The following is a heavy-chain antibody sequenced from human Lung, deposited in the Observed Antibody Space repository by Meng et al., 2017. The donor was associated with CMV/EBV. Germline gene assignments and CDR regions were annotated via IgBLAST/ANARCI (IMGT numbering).Heavy chain of an antibody. CDR3: AGQGGGTYGSPYYYGMDV. CDR1: GFTFSGSP. Sequence: ETLSLXXAASGFTFSGSPMHWVRQASGKGLEWVGRIRSKPYSYATEYAASVKGRFTISRDDSKNTAFLQMDSLKTEDTAVYYCAGQGGGTYGSPYYYGMDVWGQGXTVTVSS. D-gene: IGHD3-10*01. J-gene: IGHJ6*02. CDR2: IRSKPYSYAT. V-gene: IGHV3-73*01.